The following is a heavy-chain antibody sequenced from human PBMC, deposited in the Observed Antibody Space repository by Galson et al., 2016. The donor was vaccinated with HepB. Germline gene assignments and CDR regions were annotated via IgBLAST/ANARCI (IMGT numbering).Heavy chain of an antibody. V-gene: IGHV4-39*01. CDR2: IYYSGST. J-gene: IGHJ6*02. CDR3: ARIGYGDHWAGIMDV. D-gene: IGHD4-17*01. Sequence: SETLSLTCTVSGGSITGSSYYWGWIRQPPGKGLELIGSIYYSGSTYYNPSLKSRVTISVDTSKNQFSLKLSSVTAADTAVYYCARIGYGDHWAGIMDVWGQGTTVTVSS. CDR1: GGSITGSSYY.